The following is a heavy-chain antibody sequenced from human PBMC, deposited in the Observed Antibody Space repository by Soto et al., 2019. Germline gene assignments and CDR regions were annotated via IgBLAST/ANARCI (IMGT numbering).Heavy chain of an antibody. V-gene: IGHV3-30*18. D-gene: IGHD6-13*01. CDR1: GFTLSAYG. Sequence: QVQLVESGGGVVQPGRSLRLSCAASGFTLSAYGMHWVRQAPGKGLEWVAFISYDGSFEHYAVSVKGRFTISKDNSKDSLYLQLNSLRTEDTAVYYCAKWVAYSSSCLPDYWGQGTLVTVSS. CDR3: AKWVAYSSSCLPDY. J-gene: IGHJ4*02. CDR2: ISYDGSFE.